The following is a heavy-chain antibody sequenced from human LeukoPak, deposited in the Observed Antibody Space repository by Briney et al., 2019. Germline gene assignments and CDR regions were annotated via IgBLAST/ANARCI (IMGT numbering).Heavy chain of an antibody. V-gene: IGHV4-59*08. Sequence: PSETLSLTCTVSGGSISSYYWSWIRQPPGKGLEWIGYIYYSGSTNYNPSLKSRVTISVDTSKNQFSLKLSSVTAADTAVYYCASRYSSGWYAYWGQGTLVTVSS. CDR2: IYYSGST. CDR3: ASRYSSGWYAY. D-gene: IGHD6-19*01. J-gene: IGHJ4*02. CDR1: GGSISSYY.